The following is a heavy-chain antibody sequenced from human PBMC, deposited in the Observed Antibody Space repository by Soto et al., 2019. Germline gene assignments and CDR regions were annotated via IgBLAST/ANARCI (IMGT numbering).Heavy chain of an antibody. J-gene: IGHJ4*02. CDR1: GFTFSDYH. Sequence: QVQLVESGGGLVKPGGSLRLSCAGSGFTFSDYHMSWIRQAPGKGLEWISYISPNSGYTNDADSVRGRFSISRDNARNSLFLQMNSLTAEDTAVYYCARLNPPGFEKDHDYWGQGNLVIVSS. CDR2: ISPNSGYT. D-gene: IGHD3-10*01. V-gene: IGHV3-11*05. CDR3: ARLNPPGFEKDHDY.